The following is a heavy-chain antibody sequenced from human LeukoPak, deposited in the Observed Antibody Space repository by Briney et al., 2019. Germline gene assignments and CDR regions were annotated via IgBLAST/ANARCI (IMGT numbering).Heavy chain of an antibody. CDR3: AICAPVDYDFWSGYYPLDH. V-gene: IGHV3-23*01. D-gene: IGHD3-3*01. Sequence: GGSLRLSCAASGFTFSNYAMTWVRQAPGMGLQWVAVVSGGGVSTYYADSVKGRYTISRDNSKNTLHLQMSSLKADDTAVYYCAICAPVDYDFWSGYYPLDHWGRGVLATVSS. J-gene: IGHJ4*02. CDR1: GFTFSNYA. CDR2: VSGGGVST.